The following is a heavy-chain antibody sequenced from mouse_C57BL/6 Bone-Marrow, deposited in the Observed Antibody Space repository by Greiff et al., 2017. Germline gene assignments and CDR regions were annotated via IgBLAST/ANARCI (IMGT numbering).Heavy chain of an antibody. V-gene: IGHV1-63*01. CDR3: ALFTTVVVSHWYFDV. D-gene: IGHD1-1*01. CDR1: GYTFTNYW. CDR2: IYSGGGYT. Sequence: VQLQQSGAELVRPGTSVKMSCKASGYTFTNYWLGWAKQRPGHGLEWIGDIYSGGGYTNYNETFKGKATLTADKTSSTAYMQYRSLTTEVSTIYYCALFTTVVVSHWYFDVWGTGTTVTVSS. J-gene: IGHJ1*03.